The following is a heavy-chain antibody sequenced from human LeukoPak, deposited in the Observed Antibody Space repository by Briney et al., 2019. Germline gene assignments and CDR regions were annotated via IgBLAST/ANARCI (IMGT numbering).Heavy chain of an antibody. V-gene: IGHV4-34*01. J-gene: IGHJ5*02. CDR3: ARESSRTTINCWFDP. Sequence: SETLSLTCAVYGRSFSGYYWSCIRQPPEKGLERIGEINHSGSTNYNPSLKSRVTISVDTSKNQFSLKLSSATAADTAVYFCARESSRTTINCWFDPWGQGTLVTVPS. CDR1: GRSFSGYY. CDR2: INHSGST. D-gene: IGHD3-9*01.